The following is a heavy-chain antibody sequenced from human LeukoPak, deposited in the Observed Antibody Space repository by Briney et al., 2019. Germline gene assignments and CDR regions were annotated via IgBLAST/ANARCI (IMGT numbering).Heavy chain of an antibody. V-gene: IGHV1-69*13. CDR1: GGTFSSYA. CDR2: IISIFGTA. J-gene: IGHJ6*02. Sequence: SVKVSCKASGGTFSSYAISWVRQAPGQGLEWMGGIISIFGTANYAQKFQGRVTITADESTSTAYMELSSLRSEDTAVYYCARADKWCSSTSCRSKYYYYYGMDVWGQGTTVTVSS. CDR3: ARADKWCSSTSCRSKYYYYYGMDV. D-gene: IGHD2-2*01.